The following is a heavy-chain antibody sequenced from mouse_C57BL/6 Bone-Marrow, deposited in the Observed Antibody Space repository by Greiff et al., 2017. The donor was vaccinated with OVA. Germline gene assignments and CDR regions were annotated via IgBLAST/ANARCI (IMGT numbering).Heavy chain of an antibody. CDR3: ASAVFAY. J-gene: IGHJ3*01. Sequence: VQLQQSGAELVKPGASVKLSCKASGYTFTSYWMQWVKQRPGQGLEWIGEIDPSDSYTNYNQKFKGKATLTVDTSSSTAYMQLSCLTSEDSAVYYCASAVFAYWGQGTLVTVSA. CDR2: IDPSDSYT. V-gene: IGHV1-50*01. CDR1: GYTFTSYW.